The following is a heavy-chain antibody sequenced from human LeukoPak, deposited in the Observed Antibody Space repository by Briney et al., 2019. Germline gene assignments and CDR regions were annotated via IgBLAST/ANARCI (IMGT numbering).Heavy chain of an antibody. V-gene: IGHV3-48*02. CDR2: ISSSGSTI. Sequence: GGSLRLSCAASGFTFSSYSMNWVRQAPGKGLEWVSYISSSGSTIYYADSVKGRFTISRDNAKNSLFLQMNSLRDEDTAVYYCARDLRYSPGVFLDYWGQGTLVTVSS. J-gene: IGHJ4*02. CDR1: GFTFSSYS. D-gene: IGHD5-18*01. CDR3: ARDLRYSPGVFLDY.